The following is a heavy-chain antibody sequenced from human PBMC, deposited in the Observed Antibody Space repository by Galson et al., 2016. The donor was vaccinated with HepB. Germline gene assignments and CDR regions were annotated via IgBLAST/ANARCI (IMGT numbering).Heavy chain of an antibody. D-gene: IGHD5-12*01. CDR3: ARDRTSGYETTLDY. Sequence: SLRLSCAASGFIVSSNYMHWVRQAPGKGLEWVSIIYSSGFTDNADPEKGRFTISRDNSKNTLYPQMNSLRAEDTAVYYCARDRTSGYETTLDYWGQGTLVTVSS. CDR2: IYSSGFT. CDR1: GFIVSSNY. V-gene: IGHV3-53*01. J-gene: IGHJ4*02.